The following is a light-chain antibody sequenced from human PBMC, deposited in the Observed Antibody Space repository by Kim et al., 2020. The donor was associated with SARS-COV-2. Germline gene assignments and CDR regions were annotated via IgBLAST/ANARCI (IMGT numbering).Light chain of an antibody. CDR3: QQYNNYPWT. J-gene: IGKJ1*01. CDR2: NAS. Sequence: VSVGDTVTITCRASQSVSPSLAWYQHKPGKAPRLLVYNASSLETGVPSRFSGSGSGTEFTLTISSLQPDDFATYYCQQYNNYPWTFGQGTKVDIK. V-gene: IGKV1-5*03. CDR1: QSVSPS.